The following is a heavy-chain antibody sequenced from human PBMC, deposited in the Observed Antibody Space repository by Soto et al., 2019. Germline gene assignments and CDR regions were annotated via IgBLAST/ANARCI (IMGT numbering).Heavy chain of an antibody. CDR2: ISYDGTNK. D-gene: IGHD6-19*01. V-gene: IGHV3-30*04. CDR3: ARDPSPYPSGWYGVDF. CDR1: GFMFSAYA. J-gene: IGHJ4*01. Sequence: AGSLRLSCAASGFMFSAYAMLWVRQAPGKGLEWVAAISYDGTNKYYADSVKGRFTISRDNSKNTLLLQMNSLRAEDTAVYYCARDPSPYPSGWYGVDFWGHGTLVTVSS.